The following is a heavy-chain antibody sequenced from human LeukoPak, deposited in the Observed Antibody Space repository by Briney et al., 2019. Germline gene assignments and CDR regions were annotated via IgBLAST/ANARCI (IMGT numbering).Heavy chain of an antibody. J-gene: IGHJ4*02. V-gene: IGHV3-21*01. CDR2: ISSSSSYI. CDR3: ARVSSYGSGSYTLFDY. Sequence: GGSLRLSCAASGFTFSSYSMNWVRQAPGKGLEWVSSISSSSSYIYYADSVKGRFTISRDNAKNSLYLQMNSLRAEDTAAYYCARVSSYGSGSYTLFDYWGQGTLVTVSS. D-gene: IGHD3-10*01. CDR1: GFTFSSYS.